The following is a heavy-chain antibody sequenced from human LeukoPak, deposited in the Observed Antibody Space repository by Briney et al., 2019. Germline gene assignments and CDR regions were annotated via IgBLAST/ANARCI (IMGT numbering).Heavy chain of an antibody. V-gene: IGHV4-59*01. Sequence: PSVTLSLTCTVSGGSISSYYWSWIRQTPGKGLEWIGYIYYSGSTNYNPSLKSRVTISVDTSKNQFSLKLSSVTAADTAVYYCARDYGRPWGDNWYFDLWGRGTLVTVSS. D-gene: IGHD3-16*01. J-gene: IGHJ2*01. CDR3: ARDYGRPWGDNWYFDL. CDR2: IYYSGST. CDR1: GGSISSYY.